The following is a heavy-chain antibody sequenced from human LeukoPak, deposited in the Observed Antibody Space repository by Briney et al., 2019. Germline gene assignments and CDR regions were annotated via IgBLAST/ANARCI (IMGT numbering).Heavy chain of an antibody. V-gene: IGHV4-39*01. J-gene: IGHJ4*02. D-gene: IGHD3-22*01. CDR2: IYYSGST. CDR3: ARALPSDSSGYYPYFDY. CDR1: GGSISSRSYY. Sequence: PSETLSLTCTVSGGSISSRSYYWGWIRQPPGKGLEWIGSIYYSGSTYYNPSLKSRVTISVDTSKNQFSLKLSSVTAADTAVYYCARALPSDSSGYYPYFDYWGQGTLVTVSS.